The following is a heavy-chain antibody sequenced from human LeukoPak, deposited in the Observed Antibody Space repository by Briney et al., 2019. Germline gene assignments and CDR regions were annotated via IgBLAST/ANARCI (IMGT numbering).Heavy chain of an antibody. D-gene: IGHD6-13*01. Sequence: GGSLRLSCVASDFTFSFYWMTWVRQAPGKGLEWVANILPDGSQKYYVDSVKGRFTISRDNPKNSLYLQINSLRAEDTAVYYCGRLAHNAWYAIDYWGQGTLVTVSS. V-gene: IGHV3-7*01. CDR1: DFTFSFYW. CDR3: GRLAHNAWYAIDY. CDR2: ILPDGSQK. J-gene: IGHJ4*02.